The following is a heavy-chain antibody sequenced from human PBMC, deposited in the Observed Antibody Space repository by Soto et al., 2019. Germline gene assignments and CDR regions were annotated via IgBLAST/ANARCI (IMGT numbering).Heavy chain of an antibody. CDR2: IWYDGSNK. CDR1: GFTFSSYG. V-gene: IGHV3-33*01. Sequence: ESGGGVVQPGRSLRLSCAASGFTFSSYGMHWVRQAPGTGLEWVAVIWYDGSNKYYADSVKGRFTISRDNSRNKLYLQMNSLRAEDTAVYYCARESRDYYFDYWGQGTLVTVSS. CDR3: ARESRDYYFDY. D-gene: IGHD2-2*01. J-gene: IGHJ4*02.